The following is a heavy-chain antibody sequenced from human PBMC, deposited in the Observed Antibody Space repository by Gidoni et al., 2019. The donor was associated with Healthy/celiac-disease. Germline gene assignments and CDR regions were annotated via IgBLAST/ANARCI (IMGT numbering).Heavy chain of an antibody. Sequence: LQLQESGPGLVKPSETLSPTCTVSGGSISSSSYHCGWIRHPPGKGLEWIGSIYYRGSTYYNPSLKSRVTISVDTSKNQFSLTLSSVTAADTAVYYCARHDYGDYVFWDFVYWGQGTLVTVSS. J-gene: IGHJ4*02. D-gene: IGHD4-17*01. CDR2: IYYRGST. CDR3: ARHDYGDYVFWDFVY. V-gene: IGHV4-39*01. CDR1: GGSISSSSYH.